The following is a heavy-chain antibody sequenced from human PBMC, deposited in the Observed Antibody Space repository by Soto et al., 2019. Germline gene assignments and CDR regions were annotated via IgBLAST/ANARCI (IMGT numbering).Heavy chain of an antibody. Sequence: SETLSLTCAVSGYSISSGYYWGWIRQPPGKGLEWIGSIYHSGSTYYNPSLKSRVTISVDTSKNQFSLKLSSVTAADTAVYYCARARRKSKLGSEGNWFDTWGQGTLVTVSS. CDR1: GYSISSGYY. CDR3: ARARRKSKLGSEGNWFDT. CDR2: IYHSGST. V-gene: IGHV4-38-2*01. J-gene: IGHJ5*02. D-gene: IGHD6-25*01.